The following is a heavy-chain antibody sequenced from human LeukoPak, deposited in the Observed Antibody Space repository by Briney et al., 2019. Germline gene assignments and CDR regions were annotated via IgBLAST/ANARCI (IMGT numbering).Heavy chain of an antibody. CDR3: ARPNTNDYGDYDYYFFDY. V-gene: IGHV3-48*01. J-gene: IGHJ4*02. CDR1: GFTFSSYS. Sequence: GGSLRLSCAASGFTFSSYSMNWVRQAPGKGLEWVSYISSSSSTIYYADSVKGRFTISRDNAKNSLYLQMNSLRAEDTAVYYCARPNTNDYGDYDYYFFDYWGQGTLVTVSS. D-gene: IGHD4-17*01. CDR2: ISSSSSTI.